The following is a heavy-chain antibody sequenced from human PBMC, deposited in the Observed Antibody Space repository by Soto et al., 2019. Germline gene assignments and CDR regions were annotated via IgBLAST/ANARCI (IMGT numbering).Heavy chain of an antibody. J-gene: IGHJ5*01. V-gene: IGHV3-30*03. Sequence: QVQLVESGGGVVQPGRSLRLTCAASGFTFSSNGMHWVRQAPGKGLEWVALVSYDGSKKYYADSGKGRFTISRDNSENTLYLQMNSLRAEDTAVYYCARWVGGSMYDNSGKYDSWGQGTLVTVSS. CDR3: ARWVGGSMYDNSGKYDS. CDR1: GFTFSSNG. CDR2: VSYDGSKK. D-gene: IGHD3-22*01.